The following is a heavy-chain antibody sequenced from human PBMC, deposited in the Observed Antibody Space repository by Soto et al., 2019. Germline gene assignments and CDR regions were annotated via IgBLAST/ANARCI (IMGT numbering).Heavy chain of an antibody. CDR2: IIPFANIA. CDR1: GGSFSSYN. J-gene: IGHJ4*02. Sequence: QVQLVQSGAEVKKPGSSVKVSCKTSGGSFSSYNYNWVRQAPGQGLEWMGRIIPFANIANYGQAFQERITSSADTSASTVYMGLRILTSEDTALYYCARDTAVTNAAMRMAYWGQGTLVTVSS. V-gene: IGHV1-69*08. D-gene: IGHD4-4*01. CDR3: ARDTAVTNAAMRMAY.